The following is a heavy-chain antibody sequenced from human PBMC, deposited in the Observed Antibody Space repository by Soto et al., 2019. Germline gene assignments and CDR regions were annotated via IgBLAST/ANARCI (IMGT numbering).Heavy chain of an antibody. J-gene: IGHJ4*02. CDR2: ISGSGGST. V-gene: IGHV3-23*01. Sequence: GGSLRLSCAASGFTFSSYAMSWVRQAPGKGLEWVSAISGSGGSTYYADSVKGRFTISRDNSKNTLYLQMNSLRAEDTAVYYCAKDQGGGVAGTSYALDYWGQGTLVTVSS. D-gene: IGHD6-19*01. CDR3: AKDQGGGVAGTSYALDY. CDR1: GFTFSSYA.